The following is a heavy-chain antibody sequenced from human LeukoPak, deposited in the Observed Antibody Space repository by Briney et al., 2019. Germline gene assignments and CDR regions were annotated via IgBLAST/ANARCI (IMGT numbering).Heavy chain of an antibody. CDR2: IWYDGSNK. J-gene: IGHJ6*03. Sequence: PGRSLRLSCAASGFTFSNYGMHWVRQAPGKGLEWVAVIWYDGSNKYYADSVKGRFTISRDNSKNTLYLQMNSLRAEDTAVYYCAKGEGYYYYYMDVWGKGTTVTVSS. V-gene: IGHV3-33*06. CDR3: AKGEGYYYYYMDV. D-gene: IGHD3-16*01. CDR1: GFTFSNYG.